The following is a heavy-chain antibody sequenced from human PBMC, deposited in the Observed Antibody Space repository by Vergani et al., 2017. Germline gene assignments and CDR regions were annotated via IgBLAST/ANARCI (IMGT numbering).Heavy chain of an antibody. D-gene: IGHD2-15*01. CDR1: GYTLTGYY. CDR2: INPNSGGT. CDR3: ARDLAVVAALSFGY. J-gene: IGHJ4*02. Sequence: QVQLVQSGAEVKKPGASVKVSCKASGYTLTGYYMHWVRQAPGQGLEWMGWINPNSGGTNYAQKLQGRVTMTTDTSTSTAYMELRSLRSDDTAVYYCARDLAVVAALSFGYWGQGTLVTVSS. V-gene: IGHV1-2*02.